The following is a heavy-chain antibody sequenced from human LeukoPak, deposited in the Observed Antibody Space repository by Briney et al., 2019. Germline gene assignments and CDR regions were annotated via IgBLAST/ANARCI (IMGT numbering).Heavy chain of an antibody. J-gene: IGHJ6*02. CDR3: ARDPSQYYYYGMDV. V-gene: IGHV4-31*03. Sequence: SETLSLTCTVSGGSISGSSYYWGWIRQPPGKGLEWIGYIYYSGSTYYNPSLKSRVTISVDTSKNQFSLKLSSVTAADTAVYYCARDPSQYYYYGMDVWGQGTTVTVSS. CDR2: IYYSGST. CDR1: GGSISGSSYY.